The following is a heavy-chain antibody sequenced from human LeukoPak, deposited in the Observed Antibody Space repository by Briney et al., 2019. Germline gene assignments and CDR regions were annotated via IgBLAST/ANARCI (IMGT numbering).Heavy chain of an antibody. CDR2: ISGSGGST. V-gene: IGHV3-23*01. D-gene: IGHD3-10*01. CDR1: GFTFSSYA. Sequence: GGSLRLSCAASGFTFSSYAMSWVRQAPGKGLEWVSAISGSGGSTYYADSVKGRFTISRDNSQNTLYLQMNSLRAEDKAVYYCERDLYGWGSYYMDVWGKGTTVTVSS. J-gene: IGHJ6*03. CDR3: ERDLYGWGSYYMDV.